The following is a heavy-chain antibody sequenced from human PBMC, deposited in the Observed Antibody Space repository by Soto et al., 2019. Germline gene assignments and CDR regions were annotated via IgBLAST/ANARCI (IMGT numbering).Heavy chain of an antibody. D-gene: IGHD6-19*01. V-gene: IGHV3-15*01. CDR2: VKSRPDGGTT. CDR3: TTVFRLPRGLGSSVF. J-gene: IGHJ4*02. CDR1: GFSFSNAW. Sequence: EGQLEQSGGGLVRSGGSLRLSCVASGFSFSNAWMTWVRQAPGKGLEWVGRVKSRPDGGTTDYASPVKGRFTITSDDSKSTVYLQMYSLKGEDTAVYYCTTVFRLPRGLGSSVFWGQGALVTVSS.